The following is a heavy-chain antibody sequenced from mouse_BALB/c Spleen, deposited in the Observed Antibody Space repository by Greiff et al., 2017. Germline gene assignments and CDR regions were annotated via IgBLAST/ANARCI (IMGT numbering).Heavy chain of an antibody. Sequence: VKLQQSGPELVKPGASVKMSCKASGYTFTSYYIHWVKQRPGQGLEWIGWIYPGDGSTKYNEKFKGKTTLTADKSSSTAYMLLSSLTSEDSAIYFCARDRYDEALDYWGQGTTLTVSS. CDR2: IYPGDGST. D-gene: IGHD2-14*01. V-gene: IGHV1S56*01. CDR1: GYTFTSYY. J-gene: IGHJ2*01. CDR3: ARDRYDEALDY.